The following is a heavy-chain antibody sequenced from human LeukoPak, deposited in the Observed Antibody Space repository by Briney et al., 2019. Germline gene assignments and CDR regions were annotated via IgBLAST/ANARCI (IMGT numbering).Heavy chain of an antibody. Sequence: TGGSLRLSCAASGFTFSNNGMNWVRQAPGKGLEWVSGISPSGDITYYADSVKGRFTISRDNAKNSLYLQMNSLRAEDTAVYYCARGGSGAYYYYMDVWGKGTTVTISS. CDR1: GFTFSNNG. J-gene: IGHJ6*03. D-gene: IGHD6-19*01. V-gene: IGHV3-23*01. CDR3: ARGGSGAYYYYMDV. CDR2: ISPSGDIT.